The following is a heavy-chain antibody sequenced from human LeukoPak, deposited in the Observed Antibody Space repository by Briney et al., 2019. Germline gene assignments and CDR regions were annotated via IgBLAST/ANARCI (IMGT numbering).Heavy chain of an antibody. CDR3: ARGRDY. J-gene: IGHJ4*02. V-gene: IGHV3-23*01. Sequence: GGSLRLSCAASGFTFTTYAMTWVRQAPGKGLEWVSAISSSGGSTYYADSVKGRFTISRDNANNSLYLQMNSLRDEDTGVYYCARGRDYWGQGTLVTVSS. CDR2: ISSSGGST. CDR1: GFTFTTYA.